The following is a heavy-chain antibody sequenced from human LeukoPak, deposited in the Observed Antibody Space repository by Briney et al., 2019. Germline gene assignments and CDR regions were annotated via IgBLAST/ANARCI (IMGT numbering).Heavy chain of an antibody. CDR3: ARVDRTFPEPLRSFDWSPPYGMDV. CDR1: GGSISSGGYY. V-gene: IGHV4-31*03. J-gene: IGHJ6*02. D-gene: IGHD3-9*01. Sequence: PSQTLSLTCTVSGGSISSGGYYWSWIRQHPGKGLEWIGYIYYSGSTYYNPSLKSRVTISVDTSKNQFSLKLSSVTAADTAAYYCARVDRTFPEPLRSFDWSPPYGMDVWGQGTTVTVSS. CDR2: IYYSGST.